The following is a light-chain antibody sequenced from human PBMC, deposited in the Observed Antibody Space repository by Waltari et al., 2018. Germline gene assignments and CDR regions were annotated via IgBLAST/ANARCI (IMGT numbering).Light chain of an antibody. V-gene: IGLV2-23*03. J-gene: IGLJ3*02. CDR3: CSYAGSSTFERV. CDR1: RSAVGSYNL. Sequence: QSALTQPASVSGSPGQSITISCTGTRSAVGSYNLVSWYQHHPGKAPKLMIYEGSKRPSGVSSRFSGSKSGNTASLTISGLQAEDEADYYCCSYAGSSTFERVFGGGTKLTVL. CDR2: EGS.